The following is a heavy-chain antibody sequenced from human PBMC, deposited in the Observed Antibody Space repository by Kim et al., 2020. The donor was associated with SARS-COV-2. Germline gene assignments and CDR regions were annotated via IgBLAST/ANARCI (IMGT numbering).Heavy chain of an antibody. V-gene: IGHV1-3*01. J-gene: IGHJ1*01. D-gene: IGHD6-19*01. Sequence: YSQKFQGRVTITRDTSASTAYMELSSLRSEDTAVYYCARCHSSGCSYFQHWGQGTLVTVSS. CDR3: ARCHSSGCSYFQH.